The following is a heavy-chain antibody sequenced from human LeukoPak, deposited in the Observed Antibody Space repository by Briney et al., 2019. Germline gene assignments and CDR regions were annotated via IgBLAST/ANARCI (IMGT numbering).Heavy chain of an antibody. V-gene: IGHV3-53*05. Sequence: GGSLRLSCAASGFTVSSNYMSWVRQAPGKGLEWVSVIYSGGSTYYADSVKGRFTISRDSSKNTLYLQMNSLRAEDTAVYYCARLVSNWFDPWGQGTLVTVSS. J-gene: IGHJ5*02. CDR3: ARLVSNWFDP. CDR2: IYSGGST. D-gene: IGHD1-26*01. CDR1: GFTVSSNY.